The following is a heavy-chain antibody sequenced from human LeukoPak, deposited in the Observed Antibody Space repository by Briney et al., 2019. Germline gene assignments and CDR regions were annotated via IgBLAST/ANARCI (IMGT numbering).Heavy chain of an antibody. Sequence: ASVKVSCKASGYTFTSYYMHWVRQAPGQGLEWMGIINPSGGSTSYAQKLQGRVTMTTDTSTSTAYMELRSLRSDDTAVYYCARDIEGYCSGGSCYSQSWRYWGQGTLVTVSS. V-gene: IGHV1-46*01. CDR3: ARDIEGYCSGGSCYSQSWRY. J-gene: IGHJ4*02. D-gene: IGHD2-15*01. CDR2: INPSGGST. CDR1: GYTFTSYY.